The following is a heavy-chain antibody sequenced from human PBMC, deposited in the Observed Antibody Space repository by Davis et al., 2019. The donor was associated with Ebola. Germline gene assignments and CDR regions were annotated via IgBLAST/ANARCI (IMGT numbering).Heavy chain of an antibody. CDR3: ARARKPEGFRVVVVAAHYGMDV. CDR1: GYTFTSHA. Sequence: ASSVHVSCKASGYTFTSHAMHRVRQGPRQSLEWMGWIIAGNGNTKYSQKFQGRVTMTRDTSISTAYMELSSLRSEDTAVYYCARARKPEGFRVVVVAAHYGMDVWGKGTTVTVSS. CDR2: IIAGNGNT. D-gene: IGHD2-15*01. J-gene: IGHJ6*04. V-gene: IGHV1-3*01.